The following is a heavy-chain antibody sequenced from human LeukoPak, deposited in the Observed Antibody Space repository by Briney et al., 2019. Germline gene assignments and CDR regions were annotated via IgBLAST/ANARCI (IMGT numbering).Heavy chain of an antibody. V-gene: IGHV4-38-2*01. CDR2: IHHSGST. J-gene: IGHJ4*02. Sequence: SETLSLTCAVSGYSISSGHYWGWIRQPPGKGLEYIGSIHHSGSTYYNPSLKSRVTISVDTSKDQFSLKLSSVTAADTAVYYCARRYCSSNSCYLDYWGQGILVTVSS. CDR3: ARRYCSSNSCYLDY. CDR1: GYSISSGHY. D-gene: IGHD2-2*01.